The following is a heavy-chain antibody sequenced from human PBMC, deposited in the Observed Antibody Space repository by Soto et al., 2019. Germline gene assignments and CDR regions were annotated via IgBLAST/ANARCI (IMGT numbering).Heavy chain of an antibody. CDR2: IYSGGST. J-gene: IGHJ6*02. Sequence: SLRLSCAASEFAVSSNYMNWVRQAPGKGLECVSTIYSGGSTYYADSVKGRFTISRDNSKNTLYLQMNNLRAEDTAVYYCAGRVGATNYGMDVWGQGTTVTVSS. D-gene: IGHD1-26*01. CDR1: EFAVSSNY. CDR3: AGRVGATNYGMDV. V-gene: IGHV3-53*01.